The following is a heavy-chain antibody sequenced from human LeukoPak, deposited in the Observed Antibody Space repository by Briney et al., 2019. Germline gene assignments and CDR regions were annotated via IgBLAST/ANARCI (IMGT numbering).Heavy chain of an antibody. CDR1: GFTFSSYG. Sequence: PGGSLRLSCAASGFTFSSYGMNWVRQAPGKGLEWVAFIRYDGSNKYYADSVKGRFTISRDNSKNTLYLQMNSLRVEDTAVYYCAKKGGYSNWIDYWGQGTLVTVSS. D-gene: IGHD4-11*01. V-gene: IGHV3-30*02. J-gene: IGHJ4*02. CDR2: IRYDGSNK. CDR3: AKKGGYSNWIDY.